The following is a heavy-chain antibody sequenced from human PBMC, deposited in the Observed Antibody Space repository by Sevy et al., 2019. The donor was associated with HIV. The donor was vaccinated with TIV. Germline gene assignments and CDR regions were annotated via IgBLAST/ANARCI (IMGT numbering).Heavy chain of an antibody. CDR3: ARALGYCSGGSCYLPGGWFDP. V-gene: IGHV3-7*03. Sequence: GGSLRLSCAASGFTFSSYWMSWVRQAPGKGLEWAANIKQDGSEKYYVDSVKGRFTISRDNAKNSLYLQMNSLRAEDTAVYYCARALGYCSGGSCYLPGGWFDPWGQGTLVTVSS. CDR2: IKQDGSEK. J-gene: IGHJ5*02. CDR1: GFTFSSYW. D-gene: IGHD2-15*01.